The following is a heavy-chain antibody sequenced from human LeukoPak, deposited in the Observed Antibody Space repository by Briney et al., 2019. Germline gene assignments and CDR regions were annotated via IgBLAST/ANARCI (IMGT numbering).Heavy chain of an antibody. CDR2: IYSGGST. Sequence: GGSLRLSCAASGFTVSSNYMSWVRQAPGEGLECVSVIYSGGSTYYADSVKGRFTISRDNSKNTLYLQMNSLRAEDTAVYYCARSGSLDSKAQREFFDYWGQGTLVTVSS. V-gene: IGHV3-66*01. CDR1: GFTVSSNY. CDR3: ARSGSLDSKAQREFFDY. J-gene: IGHJ4*02. D-gene: IGHD3/OR15-3a*01.